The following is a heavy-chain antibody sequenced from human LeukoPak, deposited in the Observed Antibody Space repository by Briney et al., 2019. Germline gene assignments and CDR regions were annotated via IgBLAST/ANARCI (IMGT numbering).Heavy chain of an antibody. CDR2: MNPNSGNT. D-gene: IGHD3-3*01. J-gene: IGHJ4*02. Sequence: GASVKVSCKASGYTFTSYDINWVRQATGQGLEWMGWMNPNSGNTGYAQKFQGRVTITRNTSISTAYMELSSLRSEDTAVYYCASHYYDFWSGADYWGQGTLVTVSS. CDR1: GYTFTSYD. V-gene: IGHV1-8*03. CDR3: ASHYYDFWSGADY.